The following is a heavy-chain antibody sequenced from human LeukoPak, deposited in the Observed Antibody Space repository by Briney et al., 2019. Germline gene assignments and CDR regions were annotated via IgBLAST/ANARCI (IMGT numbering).Heavy chain of an antibody. CDR1: GYTFTGYY. CDR3: ARAFYDILTDIDY. Sequence: GASVKVSCKASGYTFTGYYMHWVRQAPGQGLEWMGWINPNSGGTNYAQKFQGRVTMTRDTSISTAYMELSRLRSDDTAVYYCARAFYDILTDIDYWGQGTLVTVSS. V-gene: IGHV1-2*02. CDR2: INPNSGGT. J-gene: IGHJ4*02. D-gene: IGHD3-9*01.